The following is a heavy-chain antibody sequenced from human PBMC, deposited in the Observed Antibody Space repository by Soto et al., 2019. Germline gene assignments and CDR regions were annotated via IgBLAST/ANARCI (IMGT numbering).Heavy chain of an antibody. CDR3: ARAVERRGGDLYYYGMDV. J-gene: IGHJ6*02. CDR1: GGSIGSYY. Sequence: QVQLQESGPGLVKPSETVSLTCTVSGGSIGSYYWIWIRQPPGKALEWIGYIYYTGTTNYNPSLKSRVTMSVDTSKNQFSLNLSSVTAADTAVYYCARAVERRGGDLYYYGMDVWGQGTTVTVSS. V-gene: IGHV4-59*01. D-gene: IGHD2-21*02. CDR2: IYYTGTT.